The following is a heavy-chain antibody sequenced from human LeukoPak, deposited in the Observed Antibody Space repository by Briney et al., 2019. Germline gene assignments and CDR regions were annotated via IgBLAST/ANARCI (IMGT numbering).Heavy chain of an antibody. CDR1: GVSFSGYY. Sequence: SETLSLTCAVYGVSFSGYYWSWIRQPPGKGLEWIGEINHSGSTNYNPSLKSRVTISVDTSKNQFSLKLSSVTAADTAVYYCARGRRYSYGYRYYFDYWGQGTLVTVSS. J-gene: IGHJ4*02. D-gene: IGHD5-18*01. V-gene: IGHV4-34*01. CDR2: INHSGST. CDR3: ARGRRYSYGYRYYFDY.